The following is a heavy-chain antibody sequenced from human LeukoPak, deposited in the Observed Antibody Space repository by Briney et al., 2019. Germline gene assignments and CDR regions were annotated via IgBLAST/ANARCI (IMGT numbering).Heavy chain of an antibody. D-gene: IGHD3-3*01. V-gene: IGHV1-46*01. CDR1: GYTFTSYY. CDR3: ATNGGRGYYDFWSGYYTGPYYYYMDV. J-gene: IGHJ6*03. Sequence: ASVKVSCKASGYTFTSYYMHWVRQAPGQGLEWMGIINPSGGSTSYAQKFQGRVTMTRDMSTSTVYMELSSLRSEDTAVYYCATNGGRGYYDFWSGYYTGPYYYYMDVWGKGTTVTVSS. CDR2: INPSGGST.